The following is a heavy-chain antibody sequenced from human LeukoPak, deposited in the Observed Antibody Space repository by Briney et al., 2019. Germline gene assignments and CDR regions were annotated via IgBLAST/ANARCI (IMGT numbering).Heavy chain of an antibody. CDR2: INHSGST. J-gene: IGHJ4*02. D-gene: IGHD1-26*01. Sequence: PSETLSLTCAVYGGSFSGYYWSWIRQPPGKGLEWIGEINHSGSTNYNPSLKSRVTILVDTSKNQFSLKLSSVTAADTAVYYCARGLGSYSTDYWGQGTLVTVSS. V-gene: IGHV4-34*01. CDR1: GGSFSGYY. CDR3: ARGLGSYSTDY.